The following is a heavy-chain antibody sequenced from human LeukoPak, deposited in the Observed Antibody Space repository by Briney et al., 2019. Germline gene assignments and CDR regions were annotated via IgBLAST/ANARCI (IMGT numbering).Heavy chain of an antibody. V-gene: IGHV1-18*01. CDR1: GYTFTSYG. D-gene: IGHD3-9*01. CDR2: ISAYNGNK. J-gene: IGHJ4*02. Sequence: ASVKVSCKASGYTFTSYGISWVRQAPGQGLEWMGWISAYNGNKNYAEKLQGRVTMTTDTSTSTAYMELRSLRSDDTAVYYCARSAGLRYFAPQDYWGQGTLVTVSS. CDR3: ARSAGLRYFAPQDY.